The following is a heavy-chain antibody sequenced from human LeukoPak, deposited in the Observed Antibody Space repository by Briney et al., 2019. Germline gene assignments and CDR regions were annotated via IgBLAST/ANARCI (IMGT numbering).Heavy chain of an antibody. V-gene: IGHV3-21*01. D-gene: IGHD4-17*01. CDR1: RFTFSSYT. CDR3: TRGSYGDYEY. Sequence: GGSLRLSCSASRFTFSSYTMNWVRQAPGKGLEWVSSIDPSSTYIYYADSVKGRFTISRDNAQNSLYLQMNSLRAEDTAVYYCTRGSYGDYEYWGQGTLVTASS. J-gene: IGHJ4*02. CDR2: IDPSSTYI.